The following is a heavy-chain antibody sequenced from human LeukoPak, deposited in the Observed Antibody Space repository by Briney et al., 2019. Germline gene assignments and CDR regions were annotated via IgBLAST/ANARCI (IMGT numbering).Heavy chain of an antibody. CDR3: TRESGAQLGFDY. CDR2: ISNSGSTI. CDR1: GFTFSSYE. Sequence: TGGSLRLSCAASGFTFSSYEMKWLGQAPGKGLEGGLYISNSGSTIYYADSVKGRFTIARDNEKNFLYLEINSLTDEGAACFSCTRESGAQLGFDYWGQGALVTVSS. D-gene: IGHD1-1*01. V-gene: IGHV3-48*03. J-gene: IGHJ4*02.